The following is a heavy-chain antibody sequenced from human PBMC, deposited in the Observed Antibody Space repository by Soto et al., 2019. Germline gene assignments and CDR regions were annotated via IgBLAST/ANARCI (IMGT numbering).Heavy chain of an antibody. CDR3: AMGGSPPLHLAPFDI. Sequence: PGGSLRLSCAASGFTFSSYAMSWVRQAPGKGLEWVSAISGSGGSTYYADSVRGRFTISRDNSKNTLYLQMNSLRAEDTAVYYCAMGGSPPLHLAPFDICGQGTLVPVSS. V-gene: IGHV3-23*01. CDR2: ISGSGGST. D-gene: IGHD3-16*01. CDR1: GFTFSSYA. J-gene: IGHJ3*02.